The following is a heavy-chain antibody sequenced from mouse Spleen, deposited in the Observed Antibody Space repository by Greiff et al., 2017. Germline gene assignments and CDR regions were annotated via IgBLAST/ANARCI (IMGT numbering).Heavy chain of an antibody. CDR2: ISNLAYSI. V-gene: IGHV5-15*04. J-gene: IGHJ2*01. Sequence: EVKLEESGGGLVKPGGSLKLSCAASGFTFSDYGMAWVRQAPGKGPEWVAFISNLAYSIYYADTVTGRFTISRENAKNTLYLEMSSLRSEDTAMYYCARQRGNFFDYWGQGTTLTVSS. CDR1: GFTFSDYG. CDR3: ARQRGNFFDY.